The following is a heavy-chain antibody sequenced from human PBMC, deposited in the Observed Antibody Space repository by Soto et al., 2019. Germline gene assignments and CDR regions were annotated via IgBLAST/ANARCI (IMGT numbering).Heavy chain of an antibody. J-gene: IGHJ4*02. Sequence: ASVKVSCKASGYTFTSYDINWVRQATGQGLEWMGGINPNCGNTNYAQKFQGRVTITTNTSTSTAYMELSSLRSEDTAVYYCASAMSLDYWGQGTLVTVSS. V-gene: IGHV1-8*01. D-gene: IGHD2-2*01. CDR1: GYTFTSYD. CDR2: INPNCGNT. CDR3: ASAMSLDY.